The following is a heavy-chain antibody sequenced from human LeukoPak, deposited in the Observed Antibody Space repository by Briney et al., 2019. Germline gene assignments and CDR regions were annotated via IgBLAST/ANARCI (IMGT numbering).Heavy chain of an antibody. CDR1: GYTFTGYY. V-gene: IGHV1-2*02. CDR2: INPNSGGT. J-gene: IGHJ6*03. D-gene: IGHD6-19*01. Sequence: ASVKVSCKASGYTFTGYYMHWVRQAPGQGLEWMGWINPNSGGTNYAQKFQGRVTMTRDTSISTAYMELSRLRSDDTAVYYCARGVAGSYYYYYMGVWGNGTTVTISS. CDR3: ARGVAGSYYYYYMGV.